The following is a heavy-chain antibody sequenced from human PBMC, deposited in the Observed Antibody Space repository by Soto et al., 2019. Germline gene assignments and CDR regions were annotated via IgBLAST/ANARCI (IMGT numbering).Heavy chain of an antibody. D-gene: IGHD2-15*01. J-gene: IGHJ4*02. CDR3: ARRYSGYCSGGSCLFFDY. Sequence: GESLKISCKGSGYSFTSYWIGWVRQMPGKGLEWMGIIYPGDSDTRYSPSFQGQVTISADKSISTAYLQWSSLKASDTAMYYCARRYSGYCSGGSCLFFDYWGQGTLVTVSS. CDR1: GYSFTSYW. CDR2: IYPGDSDT. V-gene: IGHV5-51*01.